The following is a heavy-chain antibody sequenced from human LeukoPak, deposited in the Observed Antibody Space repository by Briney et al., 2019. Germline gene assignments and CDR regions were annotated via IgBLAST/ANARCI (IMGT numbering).Heavy chain of an antibody. V-gene: IGHV1-18*01. CDR1: GYTFTSYG. Sequence: ASVKVSCKASGYTFTSYGISWVRQAPGQGLEWMGWISAYNGNTNYAQKLQGRVTMTTDTSTSTAYMELRSLRSDDTAVYYCARVDLERPHYYYYGMDVWGQGTTVTVSS. CDR2: ISAYNGNT. D-gene: IGHD1-1*01. CDR3: ARVDLERPHYYYYGMDV. J-gene: IGHJ6*02.